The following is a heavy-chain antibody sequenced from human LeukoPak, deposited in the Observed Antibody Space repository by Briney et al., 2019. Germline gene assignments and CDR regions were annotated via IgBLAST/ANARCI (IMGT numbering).Heavy chain of an antibody. J-gene: IGHJ6*03. CDR2: IRSKAYGGTT. Sequence: PGGSLRLSCAASGFTFSSYSMNWVRQAPGKGLEWVGFIRSKAYGGTTEYAASVKGRFTISRDDSKSIAYLQMNSLKAEDTAVYYCARVPYSDFWSARDYMDVWGQGTTVTVSS. CDR3: ARVPYSDFWSARDYMDV. D-gene: IGHD3-3*01. CDR1: GFTFSSYS. V-gene: IGHV3-71*01.